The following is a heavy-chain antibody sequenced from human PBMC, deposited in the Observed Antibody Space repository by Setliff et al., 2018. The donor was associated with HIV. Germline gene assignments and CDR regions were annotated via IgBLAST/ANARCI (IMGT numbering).Heavy chain of an antibody. Sequence: GGSLRLSCAASGFTFSTSTMNWVRRAPGKGLEWVAVISYDGNIKYYGDSVKGRFTISRDNSKNTLYVQMNSLRAEDTAVYYCARDPTYYCARRRWELLKRGAAFDIWGQGTMVTVS. CDR1: GFTFSTST. D-gene: IGHD1-26*01. CDR3: ARDPTYYCARRRWELLKRGAAFDI. J-gene: IGHJ3*02. V-gene: IGHV3-30*04. CDR2: ISYDGNIK.